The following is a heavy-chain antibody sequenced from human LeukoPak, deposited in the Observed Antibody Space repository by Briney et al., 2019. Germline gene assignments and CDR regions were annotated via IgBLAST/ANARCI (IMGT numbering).Heavy chain of an antibody. D-gene: IGHD6-6*01. CDR3: ARPTKGTAAQGYDY. V-gene: IGHV4-39*01. CDR2: IYYSGST. Sequence: SETLSLTCTVSGGSISSSYYWGWIRQPPGRGLESIGSIYYSGSTYYNPSLKSRVTISVDTSKNQFSLKVISVTAADTAVYYCARPTKGTAAQGYDYWGQGILVTVAS. CDR1: GGSISSSYY. J-gene: IGHJ4*02.